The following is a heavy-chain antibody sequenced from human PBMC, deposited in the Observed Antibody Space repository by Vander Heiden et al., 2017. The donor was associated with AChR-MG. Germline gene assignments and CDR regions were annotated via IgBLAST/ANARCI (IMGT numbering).Heavy chain of an antibody. CDR3: AKDLRVVPAAIRGTLTDYYMDV. Sequence: QVQLVESGGGVVQPGRSLRLSCAAPGLTFRSYGMHWVRQAPGKGLEWVAVISYDGSNKYYADSVKGRFTISRDNSKNTLYLQMNSLRAEDTAVYYCAKDLRVVPAAIRGTLTDYYMDVWGKGTTVTVSS. CDR2: ISYDGSNK. D-gene: IGHD2-2*02. V-gene: IGHV3-30*18. CDR1: GLTFRSYG. J-gene: IGHJ6*03.